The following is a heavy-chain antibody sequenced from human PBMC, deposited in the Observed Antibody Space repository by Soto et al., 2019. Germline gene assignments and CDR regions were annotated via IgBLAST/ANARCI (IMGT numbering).Heavy chain of an antibody. CDR2: ISGSGGST. D-gene: IGHD5-12*01. CDR1: GFTFSSYA. V-gene: IGHV3-23*01. CDR3: AKDLSGYVFSDY. Sequence: WGSLRLSCAASGFTFSSYAMSWVRQAPGKGLEWVSAISGSGGSTYYADSVKGRFTISRDNSKNTLYLQMNSLRAEDTAVYYCAKDLSGYVFSDYWGQGTLVTVSS. J-gene: IGHJ4*02.